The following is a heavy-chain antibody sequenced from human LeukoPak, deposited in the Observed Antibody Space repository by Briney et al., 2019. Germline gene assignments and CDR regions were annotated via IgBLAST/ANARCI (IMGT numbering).Heavy chain of an antibody. V-gene: IGHV3-20*04. CDR2: INWNGGST. D-gene: IGHD3-10*01. Sequence: GGSLRLSCAASGFTFDDYAMSWVRQAPGKGLEWVSGINWNGGSTGYADSVKGRFTISRDNSKNSPYLQMNILRAEDTALYYCARFGSRWFGELRRSIDYWGQGTLVTVSS. CDR1: GFTFDDYA. J-gene: IGHJ4*02. CDR3: ARFGSRWFGELRRSIDY.